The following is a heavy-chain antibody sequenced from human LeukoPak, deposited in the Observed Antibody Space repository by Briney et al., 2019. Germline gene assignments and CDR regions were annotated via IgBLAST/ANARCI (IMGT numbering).Heavy chain of an antibody. CDR2: IYDSGST. CDR3: ASYYYGSSGYYHYYYYGMDV. D-gene: IGHD3-22*01. J-gene: IGHJ6*02. CDR1: GGSIRSSYYH. Sequence: SETLSLTCTVSGGSIRSSYYHWGWIRQPPGKGLEWIGSIYDSGSTYYNPSLKSRVTISVDTSKNQFSLKLSSVTAADTAVYYCASYYYGSSGYYHYYYYGMDVWGQGTTVTVSS. V-gene: IGHV4-39*07.